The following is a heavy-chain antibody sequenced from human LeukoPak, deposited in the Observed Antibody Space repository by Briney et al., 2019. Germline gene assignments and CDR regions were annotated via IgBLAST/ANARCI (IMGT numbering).Heavy chain of an antibody. J-gene: IGHJ5*02. CDR1: GFIFTGYY. D-gene: IGHD3-10*01. CDR2: INPSGGST. Sequence: ASVRVSCKASGFIFTGYYMHWVRQAPGQGLEWMGIINPSGGSTSYAQKFQGRVTMTRDTSTSTVYMELSSLRSEDTAVYYCARVKSRGSKDGFGWFDPWGQGTLVTVSS. CDR3: ARVKSRGSKDGFGWFDP. V-gene: IGHV1-46*01.